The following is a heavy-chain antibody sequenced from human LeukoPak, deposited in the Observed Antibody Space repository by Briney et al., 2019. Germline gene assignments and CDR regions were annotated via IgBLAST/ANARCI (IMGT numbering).Heavy chain of an antibody. Sequence: QPGGSLRLSCAASGFTFSSYGMPWVRQAPGKGLEWVTTLSYDGSTKFYANSVKGRFTISGDKSKTTLYLQMNSLKVEDSAVYYCAKEDRGELNAFDSWGQGTLVTVSS. CDR2: LSYDGSTK. CDR3: AKEDRGELNAFDS. CDR1: GFTFSSYG. V-gene: IGHV3-30*19. J-gene: IGHJ4*02. D-gene: IGHD3-10*01.